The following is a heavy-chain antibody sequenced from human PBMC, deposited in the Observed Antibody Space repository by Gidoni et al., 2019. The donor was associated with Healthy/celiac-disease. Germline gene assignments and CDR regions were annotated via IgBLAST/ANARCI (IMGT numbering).Heavy chain of an antibody. J-gene: IGHJ4*02. D-gene: IGHD6-19*01. V-gene: IGHV1-46*01. CDR3: ASSSGWYQFADKFHFDY. CDR1: GYTFTSYY. CDR2: INPSGGST. Sequence: QVQLVQSGAEVTKPGASVKVACKASGYTFTSYYLHWLRQAPGQGLEWMGIINPSGGSTSYAQKFQGRVTMTRDTSTSTVYMELSSLRSEDTAVYYCASSSGWYQFADKFHFDYWGQGTLVTVSS.